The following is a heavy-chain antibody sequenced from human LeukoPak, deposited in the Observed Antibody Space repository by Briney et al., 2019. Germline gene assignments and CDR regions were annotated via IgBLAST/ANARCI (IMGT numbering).Heavy chain of an antibody. Sequence: ASVKVSCKASGYTLTSYGISWVRQAPGQGLEWMGWISAYNGNTNYAQKLQGRVTMTTDTSTSTAYMELRSLRSDDTAVYYCARDTAAYTMIVVVITQHFDYWGQGTLVTVSS. CDR3: ARDTAAYTMIVVVITQHFDY. CDR1: GYTLTSYG. V-gene: IGHV1-18*01. D-gene: IGHD3-22*01. J-gene: IGHJ4*02. CDR2: ISAYNGNT.